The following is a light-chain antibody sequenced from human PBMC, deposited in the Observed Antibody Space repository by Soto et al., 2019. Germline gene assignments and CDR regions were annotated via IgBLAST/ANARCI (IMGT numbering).Light chain of an antibody. J-gene: IGLJ2*01. V-gene: IGLV2-8*01. CDR2: EVY. CDR3: QSYDSGLSVSKV. Sequence: QSALTQPPSASGSPGQSVTISCTGTSSDVGGYNYVSWYQHHPDKAPKLIIYEVYKRPSGVPDRFSGSKSGNTASLTVSGLQAEDEAEYYCQSYDSGLSVSKVFGGGTQLTVL. CDR1: SSDVGGYNY.